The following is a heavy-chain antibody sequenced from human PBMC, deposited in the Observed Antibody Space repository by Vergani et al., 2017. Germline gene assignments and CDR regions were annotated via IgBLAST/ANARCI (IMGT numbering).Heavy chain of an antibody. D-gene: IGHD6-19*01. V-gene: IGHV3-33*05. CDR2: IQFDGSNQ. Sequence: QVQLVESGGGVVQRGGSLRLSCATSGFTLSNYDMQWIRQGPGKGLEFVAFIQFDGSNQYYADSVKGRFTLSRDFSKNTLYLQMNSLRAEDTAVYYCARHGGSGWSLDYWGQGTLVTVSS. CDR3: ARHGGSGWSLDY. J-gene: IGHJ4*02. CDR1: GFTLSNYD.